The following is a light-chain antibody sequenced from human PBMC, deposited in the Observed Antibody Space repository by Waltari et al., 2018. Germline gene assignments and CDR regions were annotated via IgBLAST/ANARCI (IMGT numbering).Light chain of an antibody. Sequence: QSALTQPTSVSGSPGQSITISCTGTSRDVGFDHYVSWYQQYPGKVPQLLIYDVSDRPSGVSSRFSGSKSGNTASLTISGLQADDEADYYCNSYTGSSSWVFGGGTKLTVL. J-gene: IGLJ3*02. CDR1: SRDVGFDHY. V-gene: IGLV2-14*01. CDR2: DVS. CDR3: NSYTGSSSWV.